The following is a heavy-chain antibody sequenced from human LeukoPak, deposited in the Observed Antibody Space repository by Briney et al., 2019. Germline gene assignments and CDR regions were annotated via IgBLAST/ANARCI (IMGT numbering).Heavy chain of an antibody. CDR3: ARHLDSSGWYAFGY. J-gene: IGHJ4*02. Sequence: SETLSLTCTVSGGSISSYYWSWIRQPPGKGLEWIGYIYYSGSTNYNPSLKSRVTISVDTSKNQFSLKLSSVTAADTAVYYCARHLDSSGWYAFGYWGQGTLVTVSS. CDR1: GGSISSYY. CDR2: IYYSGST. V-gene: IGHV4-59*08. D-gene: IGHD6-19*01.